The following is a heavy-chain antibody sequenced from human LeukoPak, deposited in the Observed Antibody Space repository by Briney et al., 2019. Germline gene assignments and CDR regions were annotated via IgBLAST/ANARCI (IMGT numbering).Heavy chain of an antibody. V-gene: IGHV6-1*01. Sequence: SQTLSLTCAISGDSVSSDSAAWNWIRQSPSRGLEWLGRTYYRSKWYNDYAVSVKSRITINPDTSKNQFSLQLNSVTPEDTAVYYCARDEGYSGYEGGAFDIWGQGTMVTVSS. CDR1: GDSVSSDSAA. J-gene: IGHJ3*02. CDR2: TYYRSKWYN. CDR3: ARDEGYSGYEGGAFDI. D-gene: IGHD5-12*01.